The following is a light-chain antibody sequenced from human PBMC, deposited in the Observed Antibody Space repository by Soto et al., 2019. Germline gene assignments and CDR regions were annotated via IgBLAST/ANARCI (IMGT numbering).Light chain of an antibody. CDR2: KAS. CDR3: QKYNSYFRT. J-gene: IGKJ1*01. CDR1: QSISSW. V-gene: IGKV1-5*03. Sequence: DIQMTQSPSTLSASVGDRVTITCRASQSISSWLAWYQQKPGKAPKLLIYKASSLQSGVPSRFSGSGSGTEFTLTISSLQADDSATYYCQKYNSYFRTFGQGTKVDIK.